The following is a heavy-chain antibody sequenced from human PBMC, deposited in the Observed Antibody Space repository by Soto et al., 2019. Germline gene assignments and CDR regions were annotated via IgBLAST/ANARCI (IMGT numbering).Heavy chain of an antibody. D-gene: IGHD1-1*01. CDR2: ISGSGGST. J-gene: IGHJ4*02. CDR3: AKNKGTSTSAIDS. Sequence: EVRLLESGGGLEQPGGSLRLSCSASGFTFTNYAMNWVRQAPGKGLEWVSVISGSGGSTYYADSVKGRFTISRDNSKNTLYPQMSSLTAEDTAVYYCAKNKGTSTSAIDSWGQGTLVTVSS. CDR1: GFTFTNYA. V-gene: IGHV3-23*01.